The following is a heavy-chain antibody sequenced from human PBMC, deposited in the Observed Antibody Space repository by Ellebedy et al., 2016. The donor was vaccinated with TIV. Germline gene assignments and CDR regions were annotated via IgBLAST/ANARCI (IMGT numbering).Heavy chain of an antibody. V-gene: IGHV1-69*13. CDR1: GGTFSSYA. Sequence: SVKVSXXASGGTFSSYAISWVRQAPGQGLEWMGGIIPIFGTANYAQKFQGRVTITADESTSTAYMELSSLRSEDTAVYYCARGDYYGSGSYLGYFDYWGQGTLVTVSS. CDR2: IIPIFGTA. J-gene: IGHJ4*02. D-gene: IGHD3-10*01. CDR3: ARGDYYGSGSYLGYFDY.